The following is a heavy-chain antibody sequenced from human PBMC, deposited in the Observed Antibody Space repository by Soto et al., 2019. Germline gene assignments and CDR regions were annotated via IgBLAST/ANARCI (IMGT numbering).Heavy chain of an antibody. CDR3: ARGRDGSNLLDN. CDR1: VYTFTSYY. CDR2: INPSGGST. D-gene: IGHD5-12*01. J-gene: IGHJ4*02. Sequence: ASVKVSCKASVYTFTSYYMHWVRQAPGQGLEWMGMINPSGGSTRYAQKFQGRVTMTRDTSTSTVYMELSSLRSEDTAVYHCARGRDGSNLLDNWGQGTLVTVSS. V-gene: IGHV1-46*01.